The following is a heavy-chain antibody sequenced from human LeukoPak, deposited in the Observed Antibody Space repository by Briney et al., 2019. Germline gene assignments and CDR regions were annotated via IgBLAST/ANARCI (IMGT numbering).Heavy chain of an antibody. CDR1: GFTFSSYA. CDR2: ISGRGGNT. Sequence: GGTLRLSCAASGFTFSSYAMSWVRQAPGKGLEWVSSISGRGGNTYYADSVKGRFTISRDNSKNTVYLQMNSLRVEDTAVYYCARTIVGATVYYYWGQGTLVTVSS. CDR3: ARTIVGATVYYY. D-gene: IGHD1-26*01. J-gene: IGHJ4*02. V-gene: IGHV3-23*01.